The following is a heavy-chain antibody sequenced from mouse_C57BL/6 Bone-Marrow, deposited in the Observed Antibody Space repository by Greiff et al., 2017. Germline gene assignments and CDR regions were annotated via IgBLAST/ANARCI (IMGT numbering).Heavy chain of an antibody. CDR1: GYAFTNYL. V-gene: IGHV1-54*01. D-gene: IGHD1-1*01. J-gene: IGHJ3*01. Sequence: VQLQQSGAELVRPGTSVKVSCKASGYAFTNYLIEWVKQRPGQGLEWIGVINPGSGGTNYNEKFKGKATLTADTSSSTAYMQLSSLTSEDSAVYFCARYYGSRGGWFDYWGQGTMVTVSA. CDR2: INPGSGGT. CDR3: ARYYGSRGGWFDY.